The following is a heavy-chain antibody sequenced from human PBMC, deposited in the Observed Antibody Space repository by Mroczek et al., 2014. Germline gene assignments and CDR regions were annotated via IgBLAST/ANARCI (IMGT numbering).Heavy chain of an antibody. D-gene: IGHD3-10*01. J-gene: IGHJ6*02. V-gene: IGHV2-26*01. CDR1: GFSLSNARMG. Sequence: ESGPVLVKPTETLTLTCTVSGFSLSNARMGVSWIRQPPGKALEWLAHIFSNDEKSYSTSLKSRLTISKDTSKSQVVLTMTNMDPVDTATYYCARITDSTGDGSGSSPDYYYGMDVWGQGTTVTVSS. CDR2: IFSNDEK. CDR3: ARITDSTGDGSGSSPDYYYGMDV.